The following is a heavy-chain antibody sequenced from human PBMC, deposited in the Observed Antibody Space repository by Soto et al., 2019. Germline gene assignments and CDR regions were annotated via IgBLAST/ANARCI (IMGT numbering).Heavy chain of an antibody. V-gene: IGHV3-11*06. Sequence: GGSLRLSCAASGFTFSDYYMSWIRQAPGKGLEWVSYIVSSSSYTNYADSVKGRFTISRDNAKNSLYLEMNSLRAEDTAVYYCARLRASTWYMGGYLDYWGQGTLVTVSS. CDR2: IVSSSSYT. D-gene: IGHD6-13*01. J-gene: IGHJ4*02. CDR1: GFTFSDYY. CDR3: ARLRASTWYMGGYLDY.